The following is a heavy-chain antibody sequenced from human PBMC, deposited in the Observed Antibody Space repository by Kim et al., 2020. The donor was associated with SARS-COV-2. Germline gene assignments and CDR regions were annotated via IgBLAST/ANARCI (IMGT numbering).Heavy chain of an antibody. J-gene: IGHJ4*02. CDR3: VHHLPPYGSGWY. V-gene: IGHV3-64D*06. Sequence: YQSDPVKGRFTISRDNCKNTLFLKLGSLRAEDTAVYYCVHHLPPYGSGWYWGQGTLVTVSS. D-gene: IGHD6-19*01.